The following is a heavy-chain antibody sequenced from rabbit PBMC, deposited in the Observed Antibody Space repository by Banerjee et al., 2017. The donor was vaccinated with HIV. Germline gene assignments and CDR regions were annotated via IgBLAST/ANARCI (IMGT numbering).Heavy chain of an antibody. CDR3: ARSAGGKFYTGFNL. V-gene: IGHV1S40*01. J-gene: IGHJ4*01. D-gene: IGHD8-1*01. CDR2: IYTGSSSST. CDR1: GFSFSSSYY. Sequence: QSLEESGGDLVKPGASLTLTCTASGFSFSSSYYMCWVRQAPGKGLEWIACIYTGSSSSTYYASWAKGRFTISKTSSTTVTLQVTSLTAADTATYFCARSAGGKFYTGFNLWGQGTLVTVS.